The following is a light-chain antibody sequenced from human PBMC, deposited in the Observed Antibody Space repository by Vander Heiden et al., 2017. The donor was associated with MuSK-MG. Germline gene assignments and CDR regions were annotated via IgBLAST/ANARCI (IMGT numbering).Light chain of an antibody. Sequence: AIQMTQSPSSLSASVGDRVTITCRASQGIRNDLGWYQQKPGKAPKLLIYAASSLQSGVPSRFSGSGSGTDFTLTISSLQPEDFATYYCRQDDNYPRVFGQWTKLEIK. J-gene: IGKJ2*01. CDR1: QGIRND. V-gene: IGKV1-6*01. CDR2: AAS. CDR3: RQDDNYPRV.